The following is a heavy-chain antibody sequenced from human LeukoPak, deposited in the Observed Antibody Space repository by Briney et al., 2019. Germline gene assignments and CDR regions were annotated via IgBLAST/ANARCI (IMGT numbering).Heavy chain of an antibody. CDR1: GFTFSDYY. D-gene: IGHD4-23*01. V-gene: IGHV3-11*01. CDR2: ISSSGSKK. CDR3: ARLDYGGLYNY. J-gene: IGHJ4*02. Sequence: PGGSLKLSCAASGFTFSDYYMSWIRQAPGKGLEWVSYISSSGSKKYHADSVKGRFTISRDNARNSLYLQMNSLRAEDTAVYYCARLDYGGLYNYWGQGTLVTVSS.